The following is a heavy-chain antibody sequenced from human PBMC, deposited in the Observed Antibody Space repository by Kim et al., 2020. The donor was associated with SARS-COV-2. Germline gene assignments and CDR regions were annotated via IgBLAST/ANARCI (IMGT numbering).Heavy chain of an antibody. Sequence: GGSLRLSCAASGFTFDDYAMHWVRQAPGKGLEWVSGISWNSGSIGYADSVKGRFTISRDNAKNSLYLQMNSLRAEDTALYYCAKDVRRVQGVIYYYDSG. V-gene: IGHV3-9*01. CDR1: GFTFDDYA. J-gene: IGHJ6*01. CDR2: ISWNSGSI. D-gene: IGHD3-10*01. CDR3: AKDVRRVQGVIYYYDSG.